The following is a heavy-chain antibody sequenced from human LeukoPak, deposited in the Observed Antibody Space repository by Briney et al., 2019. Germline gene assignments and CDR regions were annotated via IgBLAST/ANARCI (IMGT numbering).Heavy chain of an antibody. J-gene: IGHJ5*02. Sequence: SETLSLTCAVYGGSFSGYYCSWIRQPAGKGLEWIGEINHSGSTNYNPSFKSRVTISVDTSRNQFSLKLSSVTAADTAVYYCARQPKFWYGSSTSCPSWIYPWGEGTPVTLSS. CDR2: INHSGST. CDR1: GGSFSGYY. V-gene: IGHV4-34*01. CDR3: ARQPKFWYGSSTSCPSWIYP. D-gene: IGHD2-2*01.